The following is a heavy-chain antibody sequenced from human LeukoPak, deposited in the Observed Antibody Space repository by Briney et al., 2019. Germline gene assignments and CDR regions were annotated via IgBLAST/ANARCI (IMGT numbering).Heavy chain of an antibody. V-gene: IGHV5-51*01. CDR3: ARQASDPTSLFDY. Sequence: GESLKISCRGSGYSFTSYWIGWVRQMPGKGLEWMGIIYPGDSDTRYSPSFQGQVTISADKSISTAYLQWSSLKASDTAVYYCARQASDPTSLFDYWGQGTLVTVSS. CDR2: IYPGDSDT. CDR1: GYSFTSYW. J-gene: IGHJ4*02. D-gene: IGHD1-26*01.